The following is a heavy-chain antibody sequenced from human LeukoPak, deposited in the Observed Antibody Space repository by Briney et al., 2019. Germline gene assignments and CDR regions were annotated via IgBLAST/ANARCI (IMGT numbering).Heavy chain of an antibody. D-gene: IGHD4-17*01. CDR3: TKDHGNYGVDY. Sequence: GGSLRLSCAASGFSFSSYAMSWVRQAPGKGLEWVSAISGSGGSTYYTDFVKGRFTISRDNSKNTLYLQMISLRAEDTAVYYCTKDHGNYGVDYWGQGTLVSVSS. J-gene: IGHJ4*02. CDR2: ISGSGGST. V-gene: IGHV3-23*01. CDR1: GFSFSSYA.